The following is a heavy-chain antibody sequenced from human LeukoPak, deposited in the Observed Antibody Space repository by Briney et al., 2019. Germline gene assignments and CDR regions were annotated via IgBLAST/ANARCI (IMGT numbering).Heavy chain of an antibody. CDR1: GFTFINYV. CDR3: ARDLRVRGSYYGMDV. D-gene: IGHD3-10*01. V-gene: IGHV3-48*03. CDR2: ISSYRISI. J-gene: IGHJ6*02. Sequence: PGGSLRLSCAASGFTFINYVMNWVRQAPGKGVGWVSYISSYRISIYYADSVKGRFTISRDNANNSLYLQMNSLRAEDPAVYCCARDLRVRGSYYGMDVWGQGTTVTVSS.